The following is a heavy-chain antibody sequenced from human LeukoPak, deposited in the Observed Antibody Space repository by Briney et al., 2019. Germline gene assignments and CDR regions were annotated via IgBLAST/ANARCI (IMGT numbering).Heavy chain of an antibody. V-gene: IGHV1-69*13. CDR1: GGTFISYA. D-gene: IGHD3-22*01. Sequence: SVKVSCKASGGTFISYAISWVRQAPGQGLEWMGGIIPIFGTANYAQKFQGRVTITADESTSTAYMELSSLRSEDTAVYYCASYYYDGSGYYPFDYWGQGTLVTVSS. J-gene: IGHJ4*02. CDR2: IIPIFGTA. CDR3: ASYYYDGSGYYPFDY.